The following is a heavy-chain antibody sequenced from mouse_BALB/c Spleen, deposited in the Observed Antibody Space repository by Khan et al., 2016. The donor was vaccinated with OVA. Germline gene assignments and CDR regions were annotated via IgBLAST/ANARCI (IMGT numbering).Heavy chain of an antibody. CDR3: ARDAGRY. D-gene: IGHD3-3*01. Sequence: EVKLEESGPELVKPGASVKISCKTSGYTFTEYTLHWMKQSHGKSLEWIGVINPKNGVTSYNQKFKGKATLTVDKSSSTAYMEFRSLTSEDSAVYYCARDAGRYWGQGTSVTVSS. V-gene: IGHV1-18*01. J-gene: IGHJ4*01. CDR2: INPKNGVT. CDR1: GYTFTEYT.